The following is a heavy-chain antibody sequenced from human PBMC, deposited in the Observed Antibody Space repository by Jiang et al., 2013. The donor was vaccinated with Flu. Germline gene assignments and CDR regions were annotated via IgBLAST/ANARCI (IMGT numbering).Heavy chain of an antibody. CDR3: ARVGRVLRFLEWSSYGMDV. CDR1: GGSISSSNW. J-gene: IGHJ6*04. CDR2: IYHSGST. V-gene: IGHV4-4*02. D-gene: IGHD3-3*01. Sequence: GLVKPSGTLSLTCAVSGGSISSSNWWSWVRQPPGKGLEWIGEIYHSGSTNYNPSLKSRVTISVDKSKNQFSLKLSSVTAADTAVYYCARVGRVLRFLEWSSYGMDVWGKGTTVTVSS.